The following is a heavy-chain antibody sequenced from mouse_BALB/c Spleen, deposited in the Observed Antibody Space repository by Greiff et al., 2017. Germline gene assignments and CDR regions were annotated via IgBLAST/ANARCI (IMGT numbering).Heavy chain of an antibody. CDR1: GFSLTSYG. CDR2: IWAGGST. J-gene: IGHJ1*01. Sequence: QVQLQQSGPGLVAPSQSLSITCTVSGFSLTSYGVHWVRQPPGKGLEWLGVIWAGGSTNYNSALMSRLSISKDNSKSQVFLKMNSLQTDDTAMYYCARAPPPLSWGYVDVWGAGTTVTVSS. V-gene: IGHV2-9*02. CDR3: ARAPPPLSWGYVDV.